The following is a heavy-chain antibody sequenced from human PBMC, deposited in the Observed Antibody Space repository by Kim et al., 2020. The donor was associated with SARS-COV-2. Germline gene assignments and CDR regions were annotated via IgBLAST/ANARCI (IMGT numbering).Heavy chain of an antibody. D-gene: IGHD6-13*01. V-gene: IGHV4-34*01. CDR3: ARGPFAAAAGMSLGY. J-gene: IGHJ4*02. CDR2: INHSGST. CDR1: GGSFSGYY. Sequence: SETLSLTCAVYGGSFSGYYWSWIRQPPGKGLEWIGEINHSGSTNYNPSLKSRVTISVDTSKNQFSLKLSSVTAADTAVYYCARGPFAAAAGMSLGYWGQGTLVTVSS.